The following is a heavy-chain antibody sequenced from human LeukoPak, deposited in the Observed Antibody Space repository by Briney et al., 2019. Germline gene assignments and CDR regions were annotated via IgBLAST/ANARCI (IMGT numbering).Heavy chain of an antibody. CDR2: IKHSGIT. CDR1: GGSFSGYY. D-gene: IGHD3-16*01. CDR3: ARGEIVGGFNP. J-gene: IGHJ5*02. V-gene: IGHV4-34*01. Sequence: PSETLSLTCAVYGGSFSGYYWSWIRQPPGKGLEWIGEIKHSGITNYNPSLKSRVTISVDTSKSQISLKLTSVTAADTAVYFCARGEIVGGFNPWGQGTLVTVSS.